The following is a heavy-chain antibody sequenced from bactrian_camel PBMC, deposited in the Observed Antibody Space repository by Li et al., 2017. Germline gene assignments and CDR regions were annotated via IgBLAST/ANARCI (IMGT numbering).Heavy chain of an antibody. Sequence: HVQLVESGGGSVQPGGSLRLSCKVSGNSYRDYSMAWFRQVADKEREGVAEIDSDGSTWYTDSVKGRFTISGDNAKGTVYLQMNSLKPEDTASYYCAFGSRPGWCSLRLRGADFGHWGQGTQVTVS. D-gene: IGHD3*01. CDR2: IDSDGST. V-gene: IGHV3S53*01. J-gene: IGHJ6*01. CDR1: GNSYRDYS. CDR3: AFGSRPGWCSLRLRGADFGH.